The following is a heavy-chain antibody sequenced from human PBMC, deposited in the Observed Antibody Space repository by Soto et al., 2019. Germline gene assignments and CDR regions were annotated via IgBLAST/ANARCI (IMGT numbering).Heavy chain of an antibody. D-gene: IGHD1-7*01. CDR3: AKLAGTSPRYYYYYMDV. J-gene: IGHJ6*03. CDR2: ISGSGGST. V-gene: IGHV3-23*01. Sequence: GGSLKLSCAASGFTLSSYALSWVRQAPGKGLEWVSAISGSGGSTYYADSVKGRFTISRDNSKNTLYLQMNSLRAEDTAVYYCAKLAGTSPRYYYYYMDVWGKGTTVTVSS. CDR1: GFTLSSYA.